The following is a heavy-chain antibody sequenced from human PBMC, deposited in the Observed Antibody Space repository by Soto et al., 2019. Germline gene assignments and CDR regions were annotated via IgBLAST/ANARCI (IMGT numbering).Heavy chain of an antibody. CDR1: GFTFSSYG. Sequence: QVQLVESGGGVVQPGRSLRLSCAASGFTFSSYGMHWVRQAPGKGLEWVSVISYDGSNKYYADSVKGRFTISRDNSNNTLYLKMNSLRAEDTAVYYCAKDSAVVVTAIGSWYFDLWGRGTLVTVSS. D-gene: IGHD2-21*02. CDR2: ISYDGSNK. CDR3: AKDSAVVVTAIGSWYFDL. V-gene: IGHV3-30*18. J-gene: IGHJ2*01.